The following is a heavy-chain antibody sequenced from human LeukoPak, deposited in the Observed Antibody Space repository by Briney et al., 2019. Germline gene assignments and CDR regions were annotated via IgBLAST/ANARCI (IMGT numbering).Heavy chain of an antibody. CDR3: AKGVYYYDSSGYYYTYYFDY. J-gene: IGHJ4*02. D-gene: IGHD3-22*01. CDR1: GFTFSSYA. CDR2: ISGGSGST. Sequence: GGSLRLSCAASGFTFSSYAMSWVRQAPGKGLEWVSAISGGSGSTYYADSVKGRFTISRDNSKNTLYLQMNSLRAEDTAVYYCAKGVYYYDSSGYYYTYYFDYWGQGILVTVSS. V-gene: IGHV3-23*01.